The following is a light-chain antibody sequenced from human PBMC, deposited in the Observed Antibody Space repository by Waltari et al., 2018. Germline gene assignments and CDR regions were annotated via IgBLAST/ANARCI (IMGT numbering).Light chain of an antibody. CDR2: DAS. J-gene: IGKJ1*01. V-gene: IGKV3-20*01. CDR3: QKYGTLPAT. CDR1: QSVSRT. Sequence: EIVLTQSPGTLSLSPGERATLSCRASQSVSRTLAWYQQKPGQAPRLLIYDASSRAAGLPDRFSGSGSGTDFSLTISRLEPEDFGVYYCQKYGTLPATFGQGTKVEI.